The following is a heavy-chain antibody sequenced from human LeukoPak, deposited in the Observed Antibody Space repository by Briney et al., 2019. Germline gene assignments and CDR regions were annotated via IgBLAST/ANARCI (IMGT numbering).Heavy chain of an antibody. D-gene: IGHD3-10*01. V-gene: IGHV1-2*06. CDR3: ARFGEFTPGRHDAFDI. CDR2: INPNSGGT. Sequence: ASVKVSCKASGYTFTGYYMHWVRQAPGQGLEWMGRINPNSGGTNYAQKFQGRVTMTRDTSISTAYMELSRLRSDDTAVYYCARFGEFTPGRHDAFDIWGQGTMVTVSS. CDR1: GYTFTGYY. J-gene: IGHJ3*02.